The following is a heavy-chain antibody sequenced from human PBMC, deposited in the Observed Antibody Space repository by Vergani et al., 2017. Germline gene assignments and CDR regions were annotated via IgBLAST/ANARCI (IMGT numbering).Heavy chain of an antibody. J-gene: IGHJ1*01. CDR3: AQSGRRGGYCSSTSCHEYFQH. D-gene: IGHD2-2*01. CDR2: ISWDGGST. CDR1: GFTFDDYT. V-gene: IGHV3-43*01. Sequence: EVQLVESGGVVVQPGGSLRLSCAASGFTFDDYTMHWVRQAPGRGLEWVSLISWDGGSTYYADSVKGRFTISRDNSKNSLYLQMNSLRTEDTALYYCAQSGRRGGYCSSTSCHEYFQHWGQGTLVTVSS.